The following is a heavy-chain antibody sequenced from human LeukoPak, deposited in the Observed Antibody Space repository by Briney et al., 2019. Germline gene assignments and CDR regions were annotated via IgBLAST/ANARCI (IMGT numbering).Heavy chain of an antibody. J-gene: IGHJ3*02. CDR3: ARVENVIYYDRRAGAFDI. CDR2: IYYSGRI. D-gene: IGHD3-22*01. Sequence: SQTLSLTCTVSGGSISSDGYYWSWLRQHPGKGLEWSGYIYYSGRIYYNPSLKSRVTISVDTYTILFSLKLSSVTAADTAVYYCARVENVIYYDRRAGAFDIWGQGTMVTVSS. CDR1: GGSISSDGYY. V-gene: IGHV4-31*03.